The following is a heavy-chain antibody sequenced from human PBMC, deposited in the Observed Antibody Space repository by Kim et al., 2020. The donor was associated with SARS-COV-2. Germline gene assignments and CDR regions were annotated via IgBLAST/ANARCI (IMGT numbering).Heavy chain of an antibody. J-gene: IGHJ6*02. D-gene: IGHD5-12*01. CDR3: ASEDIVATTEIGYYGMDV. V-gene: IGHV4-61*02. CDR2: IYTSGST. CDR1: GGSISSGSYY. Sequence: SETLSLTCTVSGGSISSGSYYWSWIRQPAGKGLEWIGRIYTSGSTNYNPSLKSRVTISVDTSKNQFSLKLSSVTAADTAVYYCASEDIVATTEIGYYGMDVWGQGTTVTVSS.